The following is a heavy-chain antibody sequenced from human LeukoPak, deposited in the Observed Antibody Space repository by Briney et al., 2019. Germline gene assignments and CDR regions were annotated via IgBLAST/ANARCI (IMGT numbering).Heavy chain of an antibody. CDR2: IIPIFGTA. Sequence: ASVKVSCKASGGTLSSYAISWVRQAPGQGLEWMGGIIPIFGTANYAQKFQGRVTITTDESTSTAYMELSSLRSEDTAVYYCARGGYQLLDAFDIWGQGTMVTVSS. D-gene: IGHD2-2*01. V-gene: IGHV1-69*05. CDR3: ARGGYQLLDAFDI. CDR1: GGTLSSYA. J-gene: IGHJ3*02.